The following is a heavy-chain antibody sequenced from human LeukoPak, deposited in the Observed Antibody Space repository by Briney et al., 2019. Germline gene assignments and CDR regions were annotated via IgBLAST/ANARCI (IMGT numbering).Heavy chain of an antibody. CDR1: GFTFSSYS. J-gene: IGHJ3*02. CDR2: ISSSSSYI. V-gene: IGHV3-21*01. D-gene: IGHD5-12*01. Sequence: GGSLRLSCAASGFTFSSYSMNWVRQAPGKGLEWVSSISSSSSYIYYADSVKGRFTISRDNAKNSLYLQMNSLRAEDTAVYYCARGPSGYVFRGAFDIWGQGTMVTVSS. CDR3: ARGPSGYVFRGAFDI.